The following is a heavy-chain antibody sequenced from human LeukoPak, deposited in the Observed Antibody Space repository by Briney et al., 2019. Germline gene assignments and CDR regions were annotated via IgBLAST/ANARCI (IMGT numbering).Heavy chain of an antibody. D-gene: IGHD1-26*01. Sequence: GGSLRLSCAASGFTLSSYAMSWARQAPGKGLEWVSSISSSSSYIYYADSVKGRFTISRDNSKNTLYLQMNSLRAEDTAVYYCARGGSYLSAFDIWGQGTMVTVSS. J-gene: IGHJ3*02. CDR3: ARGGSYLSAFDI. CDR2: ISSSSSYI. CDR1: GFTLSSYA. V-gene: IGHV3-21*04.